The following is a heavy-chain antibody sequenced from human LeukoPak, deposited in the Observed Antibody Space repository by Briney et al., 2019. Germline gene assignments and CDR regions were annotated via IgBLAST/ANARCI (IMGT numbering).Heavy chain of an antibody. J-gene: IGHJ5*02. CDR2: IYYSGST. CDR3: ARNYGGNSPGWFDP. CDR1: GGSISSSSYY. Sequence: SETLSLTCTVSGGSISSSSYYWGWIRQPPGKGLEWIGSIYYSGSTYYNPSLKSRVTISVDTSKNQFSLKLSSVTAADTAVYYCARNYGGNSPGWFDPWGQGTLVTVSS. V-gene: IGHV4-39*07. D-gene: IGHD4-23*01.